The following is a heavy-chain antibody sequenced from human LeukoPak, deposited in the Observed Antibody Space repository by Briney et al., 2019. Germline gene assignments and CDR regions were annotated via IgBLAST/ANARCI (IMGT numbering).Heavy chain of an antibody. V-gene: IGHV3-21*01. J-gene: IGHJ4*02. CDR2: ISSSSSYI. CDR3: ARVPWDYYDSSGYYSW. CDR1: RFTFSSYS. D-gene: IGHD3-22*01. Sequence: GGSLRLSCAASRFTFSSYSMNWVRQAPGKGLEWVSSISSSSSYIYYADSVKGRFTISRDNAKNSLYLQMNSLRAEDTAVYYCARVPWDYYDSSGYYSWWGQGTLVTVSS.